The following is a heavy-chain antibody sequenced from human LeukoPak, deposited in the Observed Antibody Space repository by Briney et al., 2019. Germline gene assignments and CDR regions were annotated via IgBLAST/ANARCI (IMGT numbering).Heavy chain of an antibody. CDR3: AKGGSGYYSRIVPRYFDY. J-gene: IGHJ4*02. CDR2: IKQDGSEK. CDR1: GFTFSSYW. Sequence: GGSLRLSCAASGFTFSSYWMSWIRQAPGKGLEWVANIKQDGSEKYYVDSVKGRFTISRDNAKNSLYLQMHSLRAEDTAVYYCAKGGSGYYSRIVPRYFDYWGQGTLVTVSS. D-gene: IGHD3-22*01. V-gene: IGHV3-7*03.